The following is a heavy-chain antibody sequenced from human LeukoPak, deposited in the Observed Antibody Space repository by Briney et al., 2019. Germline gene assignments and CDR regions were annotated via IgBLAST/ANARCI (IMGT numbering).Heavy chain of an antibody. CDR2: ISGSGGST. CDR3: AKDLKGARLVGGYFQH. V-gene: IGHV3-23*01. CDR1: GFTFSSYA. J-gene: IGHJ1*01. D-gene: IGHD3-16*01. Sequence: GSLRLSCAASGFTFSSYAMSWVRQAPGKGLEWVSAISGSGGSTYYADSVKGRFTISRDNSKNTLYLQMNSLRAEDTAVYYCAKDLKGARLVGGYFQHWGQGTLVTVSS.